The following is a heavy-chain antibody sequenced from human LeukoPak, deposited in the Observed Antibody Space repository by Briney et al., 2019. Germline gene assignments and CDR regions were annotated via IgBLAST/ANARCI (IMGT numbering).Heavy chain of an antibody. D-gene: IGHD3-22*01. CDR3: ARDQGRITMIVVVITLPDY. V-gene: IGHV3-30-3*01. CDR1: GFTFSDYY. CDR2: ISYDGSNK. Sequence: GGSLRLSCAASGFTFSDYYMSWIRQAPGKGLEWVAVISYDGSNKYYADSVKGRFTISRDNSKNTLYLQMNSLRAEDTAVYYCARDQGRITMIVVVITLPDYWGQGTLVTVSS. J-gene: IGHJ4*02.